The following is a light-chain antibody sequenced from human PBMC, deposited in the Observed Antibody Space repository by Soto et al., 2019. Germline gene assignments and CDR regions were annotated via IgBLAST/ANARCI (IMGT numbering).Light chain of an antibody. CDR1: SSDLGDYNS. Sequence: QSALTQPASVSGSPGQSITISCTGTSSDLGDYNSVSWYQHHPGKAPKLMIYDVSHRPSGVSNRFSGSKSGNTASLTISGLQTEDEADYYCSSYTSSSPYVFGTGTKLTVL. J-gene: IGLJ1*01. CDR3: SSYTSSSPYV. V-gene: IGLV2-14*01. CDR2: DVS.